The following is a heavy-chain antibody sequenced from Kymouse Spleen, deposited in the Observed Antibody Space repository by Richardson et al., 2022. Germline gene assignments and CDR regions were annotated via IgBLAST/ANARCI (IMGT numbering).Heavy chain of an antibody. Sequence: EVQLVESGGGLVQPGGSLRLSCAASGFTFSSYWMSWVRQAPGKGLEWVANIKQDGSEKYYVDSVKGRFTISRDNAKNSLYLQMNSLRAEDTAVYYCARDNSSSSNYYYYYGMDVWGQGTTVTVSS. CDR1: GFTFSSYW. CDR2: IKQDGSEK. CDR3: ARDNSSSSNYYYYYGMDV. D-gene: IGHD6-6*01. V-gene: IGHV3-7*01. J-gene: IGHJ6*02.